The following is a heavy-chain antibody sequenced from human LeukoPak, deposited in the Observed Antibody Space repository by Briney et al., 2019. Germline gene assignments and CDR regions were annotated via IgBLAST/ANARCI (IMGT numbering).Heavy chain of an antibody. J-gene: IGHJ4*02. D-gene: IGHD6-19*01. CDR3: ARVDSSGWYYFDY. CDR2: INPNSGGT. CDR1: GYTFTGYY. V-gene: IGHV1-2*02. Sequence: ASVKVSRKASGYTFTGYYMHWVRQAPGQGLEWMGWINPNSGGTNYAQKFQGRVTMTRDTSISTAYMELSRLRSDDTAVYYCARVDSSGWYYFDYWGQATLVTVSS.